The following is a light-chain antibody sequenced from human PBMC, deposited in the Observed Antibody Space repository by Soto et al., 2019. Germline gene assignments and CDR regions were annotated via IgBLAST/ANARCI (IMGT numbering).Light chain of an antibody. Sequence: SYELTQPPSVSVAPGQTAKITCGGENIGVKSMNWYLQKPGQAPVLVVYDDSDRPSGIPERFSGSNSNDGATLTISRVEAGDEADYYCQVWDTYVDHGVFGGGTKLTVL. CDR2: DDS. CDR3: QVWDTYVDHGV. CDR1: NIGVKS. V-gene: IGLV3-21*02. J-gene: IGLJ3*02.